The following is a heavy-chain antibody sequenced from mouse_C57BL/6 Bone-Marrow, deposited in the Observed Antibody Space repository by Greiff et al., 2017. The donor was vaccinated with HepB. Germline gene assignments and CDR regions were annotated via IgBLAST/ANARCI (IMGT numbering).Heavy chain of an antibody. CDR1: GFSLTSYG. J-gene: IGHJ2*01. Sequence: VKLMESGPGLVQPSQSLSITCTVSGFSLTSYGVHWVRQSPGKGLEWLGVIWSGGSTDYNAAFISRLSISKDNSKSQVFFKMNSLQADDTAIYYCASIYLDYWGQGTTLTVSS. CDR3: ASIYLDY. V-gene: IGHV2-2*01. CDR2: IWSGGST.